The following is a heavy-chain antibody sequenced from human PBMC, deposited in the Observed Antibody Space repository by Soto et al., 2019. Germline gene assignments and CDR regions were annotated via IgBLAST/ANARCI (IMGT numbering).Heavy chain of an antibody. Sequence: KPSETLSLTCTVSGGSISSYYWSWIRQPPGKGLEWIGYIYYSGSTNYNPSLKSRVTIAVDTSKNQFALKLSSVTAADTAVYYCARGGGAAARLYYYYGMDVWGQGTTVTVSS. CDR3: ARGGGAAARLYYYYGMDV. CDR1: GGSISSYY. D-gene: IGHD6-6*01. CDR2: IYYSGST. J-gene: IGHJ6*02. V-gene: IGHV4-59*01.